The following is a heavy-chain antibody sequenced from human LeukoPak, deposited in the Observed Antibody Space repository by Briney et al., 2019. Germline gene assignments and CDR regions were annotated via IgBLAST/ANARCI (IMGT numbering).Heavy chain of an antibody. CDR2: INHSGST. CDR3: ARFPSNIVVTSNAFDI. D-gene: IGHD2-21*01. Sequence: PSETLSLTCAVYGGSFSGYYWSWIRQPPGKGLEWIGEINHSGSTNYNPSLKSRVTISVDTSKNQFSLKLSSVTAADTAVYYCARFPSNIVVTSNAFDIWGQGTMVTVSS. V-gene: IGHV4-34*01. J-gene: IGHJ3*02. CDR1: GGSFSGYY.